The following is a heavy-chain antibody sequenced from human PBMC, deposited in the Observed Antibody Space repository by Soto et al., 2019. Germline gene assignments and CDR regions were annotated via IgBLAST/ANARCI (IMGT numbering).Heavy chain of an antibody. Sequence: PSETLSLTCSVSVGSISSSSYYWGWICQPSGKGLEWIGSIYYSGSTYYNPSLKSRVTISVDTSKNQFSLKLSSVTAADTAVYYCDRVYAGGFDYWGQGTLVTVSS. V-gene: IGHV4-39*01. D-gene: IGHD2-2*01. CDR3: DRVYAGGFDY. J-gene: IGHJ4*02. CDR1: VGSISSSSYY. CDR2: IYYSGST.